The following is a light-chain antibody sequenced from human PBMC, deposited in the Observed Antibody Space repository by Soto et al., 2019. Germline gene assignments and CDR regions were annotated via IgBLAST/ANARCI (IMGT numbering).Light chain of an antibody. CDR3: SSYRSSSNYV. CDR1: SSDVGAYNY. CDR2: EVS. V-gene: IGLV2-14*01. Sequence: QSALTQPASVSGSPGQSITISCTGTSSDVGAYNYVSWFQQHPDKVPKLIIYEVSNRPSGVSSRFSGSKSGNTASLTISGLQAEDEADYYCSSYRSSSNYVFGSGTKVTV. J-gene: IGLJ1*01.